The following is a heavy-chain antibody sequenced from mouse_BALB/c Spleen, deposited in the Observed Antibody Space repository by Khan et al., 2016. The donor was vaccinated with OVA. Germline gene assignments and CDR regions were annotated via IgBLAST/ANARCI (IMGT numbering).Heavy chain of an antibody. CDR1: GYTFTDFT. CDR3: ARGGGGNRFAY. Sequence: QVQLQQSGAELVRPGVSGKISCKGSGYTFTDFTMHWVKQSHAMSLEWIGVISTYYGHATYNQKFKDKATMTVDKSSSTAYMELGRLTSEDSAIYYCARGGGGNRFAYWGQGTLVTVSA. CDR2: ISTYYGHA. V-gene: IGHV1S137*01. J-gene: IGHJ3*01.